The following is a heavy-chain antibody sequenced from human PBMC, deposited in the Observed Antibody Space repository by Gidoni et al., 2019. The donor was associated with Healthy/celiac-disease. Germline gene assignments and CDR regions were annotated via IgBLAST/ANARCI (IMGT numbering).Heavy chain of an antibody. CDR2: IYTSGST. Sequence: QVQLQESGPGLVKPSQTLSLTCTVSGGSISSGSYYWSWIRPPPGKGLKWIGRIYTSGSTNYNPSLKSRVTISVDTSKNQFSLKLSSVTAADTAVYYCASQGASSWYFHWFDPWGQGTLVTVSS. J-gene: IGHJ5*02. V-gene: IGHV4-61*02. D-gene: IGHD6-13*01. CDR3: ASQGASSWYFHWFDP. CDR1: GGSISSGSYY.